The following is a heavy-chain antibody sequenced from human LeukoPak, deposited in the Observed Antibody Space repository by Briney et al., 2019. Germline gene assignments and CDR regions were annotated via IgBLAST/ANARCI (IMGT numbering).Heavy chain of an antibody. D-gene: IGHD4-23*01. CDR3: ARDPIGGLYYYYMDV. V-gene: IGHV3-21*01. CDR1: GFTFSSYW. J-gene: IGHJ6*03. CDR2: ISSSSSYI. Sequence: GGSLRLSCAAPGFTFSSYWMHWVRQAPGKGLEWVSSISSSSSYIYYADSVKGRFTISRDNAKNSLYLQMNSLRAEDTAVYYCARDPIGGLYYYYMDVWGKGTTVTVSS.